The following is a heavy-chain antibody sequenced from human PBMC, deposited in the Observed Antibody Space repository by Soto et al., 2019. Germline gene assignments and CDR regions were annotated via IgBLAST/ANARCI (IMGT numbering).Heavy chain of an antibody. Sequence: GALRLSCAASGFTFSSYSMNWVRRAPGKGLEWVSSISSSSSYIYYADSVKGRFTISRDNAKNSLYLQMNSLRAEDTAVYYCARDQEYCSGGSCYMYYYGMDVWGQGTTVTVSS. D-gene: IGHD2-15*01. CDR3: ARDQEYCSGGSCYMYYYGMDV. CDR2: ISSSSSYI. V-gene: IGHV3-21*01. CDR1: GFTFSSYS. J-gene: IGHJ6*02.